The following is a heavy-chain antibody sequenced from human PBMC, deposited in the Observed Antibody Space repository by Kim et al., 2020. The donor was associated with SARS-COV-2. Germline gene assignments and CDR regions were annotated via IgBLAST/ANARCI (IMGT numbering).Heavy chain of an antibody. D-gene: IGHD6-13*01. J-gene: IGHJ4*02. Sequence: EKKFQGRVTITADESTSTAYMERSSLRSEDTAVYYCARARGMAAAGRFDYWGQGTLVTVSS. V-gene: IGHV1-69*01. CDR3: ARARGMAAAGRFDY.